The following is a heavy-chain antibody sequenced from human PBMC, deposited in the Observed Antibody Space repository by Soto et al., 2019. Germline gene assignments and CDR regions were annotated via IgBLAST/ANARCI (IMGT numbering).Heavy chain of an antibody. Sequence: QVQLQQWGAGMLKPSETLSLTCAVYGGSFSGYYWSWLRQPPGKGLEWIGEINHSGSTNYNPSLNSRVTISVDTSKNQFSLKLSSVTAADTAVYYCARGNRGYSYGPLFDYWGQGTLVTVSS. V-gene: IGHV4-34*01. D-gene: IGHD5-18*01. J-gene: IGHJ4*02. CDR2: INHSGST. CDR3: ARGNRGYSYGPLFDY. CDR1: GGSFSGYY.